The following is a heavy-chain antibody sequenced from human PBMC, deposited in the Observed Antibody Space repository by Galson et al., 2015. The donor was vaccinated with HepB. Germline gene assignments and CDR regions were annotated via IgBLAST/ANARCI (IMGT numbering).Heavy chain of an antibody. CDR1: GFTFSSYA. J-gene: IGHJ3*02. CDR2: ISYDGSNK. CDR3: ARGGRTVAGLYAFDI. Sequence: SLRLSCAASGFTFSSYAMHWVRQAPGKGLEWVAVISYDGSNKYYADSVKGRFTISRDNSKNTLYLQMNSLRAEDTAVYYCARGGRTVAGLYAFDIWGQGTMVTVSS. D-gene: IGHD6-19*01. V-gene: IGHV3-30*04.